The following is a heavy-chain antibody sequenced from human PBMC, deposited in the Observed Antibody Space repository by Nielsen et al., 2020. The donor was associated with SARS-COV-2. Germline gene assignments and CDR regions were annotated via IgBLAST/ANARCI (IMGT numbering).Heavy chain of an antibody. CDR1: GYTFTGYY. CDR3: ARAQRYSSGWYLAFDI. CDR2: INPNSGGT. Sequence: ASVQVSCKASGYTFTGYYMHWVRQAPGQGLEWMGRINPNSGGTNYAQKFQGRVTMTRDTSISTAYMELSRLRSDDTAVYYCARAQRYSSGWYLAFDIWGQGTMVTVSS. D-gene: IGHD6-19*01. J-gene: IGHJ3*02. V-gene: IGHV1-2*06.